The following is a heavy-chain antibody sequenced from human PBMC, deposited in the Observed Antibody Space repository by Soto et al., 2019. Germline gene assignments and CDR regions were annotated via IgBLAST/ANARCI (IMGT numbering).Heavy chain of an antibody. V-gene: IGHV1-8*01. CDR2: MDPNSGST. J-gene: IGHJ6*02. D-gene: IGHD3-3*01. CDR3: ARERKFDFWRKGLDV. Sequence: GASVKVSCKASGYTFTSYDINWVRQAPGQGLEWLGWMDPNSGSTGYAQNFQGRVTMTRNISINTAHMELSSLRSDDTAVYYCARERKFDFWRKGLDVWGQGTTVTVSS. CDR1: GYTFTSYD.